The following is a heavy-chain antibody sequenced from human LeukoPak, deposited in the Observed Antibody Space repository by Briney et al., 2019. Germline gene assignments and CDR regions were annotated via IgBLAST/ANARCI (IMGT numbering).Heavy chain of an antibody. CDR3: ARARVTYSYGFSY. CDR1: GGSFSGYY. Sequence: SETLSLTCAVYGGSFSGYYWSWVRQPPGKGLEWVGEINHSGSTNYNPSLTRRVTISVDTSKNQFSLKLSSVTAADTAVYYCARARVTYSYGFSYWGQGTLVTVSS. CDR2: INHSGST. V-gene: IGHV4-34*01. D-gene: IGHD5-18*01. J-gene: IGHJ4*02.